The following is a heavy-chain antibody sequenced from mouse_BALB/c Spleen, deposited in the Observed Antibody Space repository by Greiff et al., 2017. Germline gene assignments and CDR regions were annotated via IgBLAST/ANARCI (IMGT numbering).Heavy chain of an antibody. CDR1: GFTFSSYA. CDR2: ISSGGST. V-gene: IGHV5-6-5*01. Sequence: EVQLVESGGGLVKPGGSLKLSCAASGFTFSSYAMSWVRQTPEKRLEWVASISSGGSTYYPDSVKGRFTISRDNARNILYLQMSSLRSEDTAMYYCARGDNYFDYWGQGTTLTVSS. CDR3: ARGDNYFDY. J-gene: IGHJ2*01.